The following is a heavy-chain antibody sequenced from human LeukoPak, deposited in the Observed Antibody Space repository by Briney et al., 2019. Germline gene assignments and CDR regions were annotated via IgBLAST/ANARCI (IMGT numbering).Heavy chain of an antibody. CDR2: ISNNGRNK. Sequence: GGSLRLSCAASGFAFSTYAIHWVRQAPGKGLEWVAFISNNGRNKDYADSVKGRFTISRDNSKNTVYLQMNSLRVEDTAVYYCAGDSSNYYDSSGYYYDYYYMDVWGKGTTVTVSS. V-gene: IGHV3-30*14. D-gene: IGHD3-22*01. CDR3: AGDSSNYYDSSGYYYDYYYMDV. J-gene: IGHJ6*03. CDR1: GFAFSTYA.